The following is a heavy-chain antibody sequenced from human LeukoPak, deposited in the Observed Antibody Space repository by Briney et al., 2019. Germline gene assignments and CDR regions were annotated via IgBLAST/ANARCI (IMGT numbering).Heavy chain of an antibody. CDR2: FDPEDGET. D-gene: IGHD3-10*01. CDR3: ATAPTKLLWFGESLLDY. CDR1: GYTLTELS. V-gene: IGHV1-24*01. J-gene: IGHJ4*02. Sequence: ASVKVSCKVSGYTLTELSMHWVRQAPGKGLEWMGGFDPEDGETIYAQKFRGRVTMTEDTSTDTAYMELSSLRSEDTAVYYCATAPTKLLWFGESLLDYWGQGTLVTVSS.